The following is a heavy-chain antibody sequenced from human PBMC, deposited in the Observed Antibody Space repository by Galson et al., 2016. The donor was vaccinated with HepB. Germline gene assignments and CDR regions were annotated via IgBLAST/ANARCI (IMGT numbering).Heavy chain of an antibody. Sequence: SLRLSCAASGLTLSSYAVAWVRQAPGKGLEWVSTNCGSGNSILYGDSVKGRFTISRDNSKSIVYLQMNSLRAEDTALYYCAKDPNGDYIGAYDSWGQGTLVTVSS. CDR2: NCGSGNSI. CDR3: AKDPNGDYIGAYDS. V-gene: IGHV3-23*01. J-gene: IGHJ4*02. D-gene: IGHD4-17*01. CDR1: GLTLSSYA.